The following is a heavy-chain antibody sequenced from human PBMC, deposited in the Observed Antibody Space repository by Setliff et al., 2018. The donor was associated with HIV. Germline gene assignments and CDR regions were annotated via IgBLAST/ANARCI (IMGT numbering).Heavy chain of an antibody. CDR1: GFTFSSYA. J-gene: IGHJ1*01. Sequence: LSLSCAASGFTFSSYAMSWVRQAPGKGLEWVSAISGSGGSTYYADSVKGRFTISRDNSKNTLYLQMNSLRAEDTAVYYCAGESSIAVAEYFQHWGQGTLGTVSS. V-gene: IGHV3-23*01. CDR3: AGESSIAVAEYFQH. CDR2: ISGSGGST. D-gene: IGHD6-19*01.